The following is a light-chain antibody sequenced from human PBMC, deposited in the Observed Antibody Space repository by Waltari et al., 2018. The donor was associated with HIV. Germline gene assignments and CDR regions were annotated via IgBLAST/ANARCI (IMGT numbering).Light chain of an antibody. CDR2: YDH. J-gene: IGLJ1*01. V-gene: IGLV3-21*01. Sequence: SYVLTQPPSVSAAPGASATIPCAGTNIGSKNVHWYQQRPGQAPILVIYYDHARPSGIPERFSGANSGNTATLTIRRVEVADEADYYCQVWDSDSDHVFGPGTEVTVL. CDR1: NIGSKN. CDR3: QVWDSDSDHV.